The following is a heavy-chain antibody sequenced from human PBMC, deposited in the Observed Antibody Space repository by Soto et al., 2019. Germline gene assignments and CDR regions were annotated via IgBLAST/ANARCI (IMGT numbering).Heavy chain of an antibody. Sequence: ASVRGSCKASGNTFASHGFSWVRQAPGQGLEWMGWISGFNGQTNYALKFQGRVTLTTDASESTAYMELRSLRSADTAVYFCARVEPRGVAVVRDYWGPGQLVTVSS. D-gene: IGHD3-10*01. CDR3: ARVEPRGVAVVRDY. CDR1: GNTFASHG. CDR2: ISGFNGQT. J-gene: IGHJ4*02. V-gene: IGHV1-18*01.